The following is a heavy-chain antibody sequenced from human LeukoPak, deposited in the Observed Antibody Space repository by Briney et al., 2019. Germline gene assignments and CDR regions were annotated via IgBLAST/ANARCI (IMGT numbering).Heavy chain of an antibody. J-gene: IGHJ4*02. CDR3: AKQREGISWSPDY. D-gene: IGHD6-13*01. CDR2: ISYDGSNE. V-gene: IGHV3-30*18. Sequence: GGSLRLSCAAPGFTFSSYGMHWVRQAPGRGLEWVAVISYDGSNEFYTDSVKGRFTISRDTSKNTLYLQMNSLRAEDTAVYYCAKQREGISWSPDYWGQGTLVTVSS. CDR1: GFTFSSYG.